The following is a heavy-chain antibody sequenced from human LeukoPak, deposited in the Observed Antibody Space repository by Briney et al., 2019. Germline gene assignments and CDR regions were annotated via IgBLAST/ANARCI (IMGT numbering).Heavy chain of an antibody. CDR1: GGSISSHY. Sequence: PSETLSLTCTVSGGSISSHYWSWIRQPPGKGLEWIGYIYYSGSTNYNPSLKSRVPISVDTSKNQFSLKLSSVTAADTAVYYCARAQEYCSGGSCYYFDYWGQGTLVTVSS. D-gene: IGHD2-15*01. J-gene: IGHJ4*02. CDR3: ARAQEYCSGGSCYYFDY. V-gene: IGHV4-59*11. CDR2: IYYSGST.